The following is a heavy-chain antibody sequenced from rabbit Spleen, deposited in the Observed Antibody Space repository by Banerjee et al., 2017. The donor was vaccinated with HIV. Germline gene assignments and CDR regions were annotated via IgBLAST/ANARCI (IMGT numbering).Heavy chain of an antibody. Sequence: QLVESGGGLVKPEGSLKLSCTASGFTLSSYYMNWVRQAPGKGLEWIGYIDPVFGITYYANWVNGRFSISRENAQNTVFLQMTSLTAADTATYFCARDGVGGSYFALWGPGTLVTVS. CDR3: ARDGVGGSYFAL. CDR1: GFTLSSYY. D-gene: IGHD8-1*01. J-gene: IGHJ4*01. V-gene: IGHV1S7*01. CDR2: IDPVFGIT.